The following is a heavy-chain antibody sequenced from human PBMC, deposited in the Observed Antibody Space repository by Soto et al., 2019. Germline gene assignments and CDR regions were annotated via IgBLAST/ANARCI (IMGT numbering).Heavy chain of an antibody. Sequence: GGSLRLSCAASGFTFSSYWMHWVRQVPGKGLVWVSRINNDGSSTSYADSVKGRFTISRDNAKNTLYLQMNSLRAEDTAVYYCARDPTYFYDSSVYYDYWGQGTLVTVSS. CDR3: ARDPTYFYDSSVYYDY. V-gene: IGHV3-74*01. D-gene: IGHD3-22*01. J-gene: IGHJ4*02. CDR2: INNDGSST. CDR1: GFTFSSYW.